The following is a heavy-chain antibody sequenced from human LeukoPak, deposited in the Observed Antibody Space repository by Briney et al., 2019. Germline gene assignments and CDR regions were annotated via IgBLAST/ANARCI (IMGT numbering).Heavy chain of an antibody. J-gene: IGHJ4*02. D-gene: IGHD2-2*01. V-gene: IGHV3-66*01. CDR3: ASRTYCSSTSCYNLDV. CDR1: GFTFSSYA. CDR2: IYSGGST. Sequence: GGSLRLSCAASGFTFSSYAMSWVRQAPGKGLEWVSVIYSGGSTYYADSVKGRFTISRDNSKNTLYLQMNSLRAEDTAVYYCASRTYCSSTSCYNLDVWGQGTLVTVSS.